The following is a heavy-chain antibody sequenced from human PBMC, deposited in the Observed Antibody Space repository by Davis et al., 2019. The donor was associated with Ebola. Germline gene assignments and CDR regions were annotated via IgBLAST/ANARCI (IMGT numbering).Heavy chain of an antibody. Sequence: GESLKISCKGSGYNFPTYWIAWVRQVPGKGLEWMGIIYPADSDTRYSPSFQGQVTISADKSVSTAYLQWSSLKASDTAMYYCMRQDPYALFYFDYSGQGTLVTASS. CDR3: MRQDPYALFYFDY. D-gene: IGHD2-2*01. CDR1: GYNFPTYW. CDR2: IYPADSDT. J-gene: IGHJ4*02. V-gene: IGHV5-51*01.